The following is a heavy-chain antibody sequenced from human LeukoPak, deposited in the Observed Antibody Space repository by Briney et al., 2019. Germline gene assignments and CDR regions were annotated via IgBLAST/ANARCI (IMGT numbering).Heavy chain of an antibody. Sequence: ASVKVSCKVSGYTLTELSMHWVRQAPGKGLEWMGGFDPEDGETIYAQKFQGRVTMTEDTSTDTAYMELSSLRSEHTAVYYCATELNRPAAYYFDDWGQGTLVTASS. CDR1: GYTLTELS. D-gene: IGHD6-25*01. CDR3: ATELNRPAAYYFDD. J-gene: IGHJ4*02. CDR2: FDPEDGET. V-gene: IGHV1-24*01.